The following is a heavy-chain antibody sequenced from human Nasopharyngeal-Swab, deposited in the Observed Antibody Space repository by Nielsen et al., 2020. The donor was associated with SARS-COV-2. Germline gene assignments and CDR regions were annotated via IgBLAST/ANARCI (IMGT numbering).Heavy chain of an antibody. CDR3: ARGHYDFWGSYYYYYMDV. J-gene: IGHJ6*03. V-gene: IGHV4-61*08. CDR2: IYYSGST. CDR1: GGSISSGDYY. D-gene: IGHD3-3*01. Sequence: SETLSLTCTVSGGSISSGDYYWSWIRQPPGKGLEWIGYIYYSGSTNYNPSLKSRVTISVDTSKNQFSLKLSSVTAADTAVYYCARGHYDFWGSYYYYYMDVWGKGTTVTVSS.